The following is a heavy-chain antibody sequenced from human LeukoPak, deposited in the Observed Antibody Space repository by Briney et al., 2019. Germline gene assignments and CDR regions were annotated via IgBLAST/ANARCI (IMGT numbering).Heavy chain of an antibody. CDR3: ARGMTYYYGSGKFDY. V-gene: IGHV3-74*03. CDR1: GFTFSDYW. J-gene: IGHJ4*02. CDR2: INTDGSTT. Sequence: PGGSLRLSCAASGFTFSDYWMHWVRQPPGKELVWVSRINTDGSTTTYEDSVKGRFTISRDNAKNTLYLQMNSLRAEDTAVYYCARGMTYYYGSGKFDYWGQGSLVTASS. D-gene: IGHD3-10*01.